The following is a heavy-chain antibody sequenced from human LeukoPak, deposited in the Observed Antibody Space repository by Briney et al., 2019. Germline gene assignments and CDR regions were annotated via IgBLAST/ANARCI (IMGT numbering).Heavy chain of an antibody. CDR3: AREIVAAAVPFDY. Sequence: SETLSLTCAVYGVSFSGYYWSWIRQPPGKGLEWIGEINHSGSTNYNPSLKSRVTISVDTSKNQFSLKLSSVTAADTAVYYCAREIVAAAVPFDYWGQGTLVTVSS. CDR1: GVSFSGYY. V-gene: IGHV4-34*01. J-gene: IGHJ4*02. CDR2: INHSGST. D-gene: IGHD6-13*01.